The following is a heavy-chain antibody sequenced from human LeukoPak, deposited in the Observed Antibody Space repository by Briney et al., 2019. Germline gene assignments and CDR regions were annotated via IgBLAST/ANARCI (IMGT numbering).Heavy chain of an antibody. V-gene: IGHV1-2*02. D-gene: IGHD3-16*01. J-gene: IGHJ6*04. Sequence: ASVKVSCKASGYTFTGYYMHWVRQAPGQGLEWMGWINPNSGGTNYAQKFQGRVTMTRDTSISTAYMELRSLRSDDTAVYYCARGLAARPQYGMDVWGKGTTVTVSS. CDR2: INPNSGGT. CDR1: GYTFTGYY. CDR3: ARGLAARPQYGMDV.